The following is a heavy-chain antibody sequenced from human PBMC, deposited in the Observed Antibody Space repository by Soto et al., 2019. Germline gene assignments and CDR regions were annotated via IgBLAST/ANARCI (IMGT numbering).Heavy chain of an antibody. CDR1: GFTFSSYG. D-gene: IGHD6-13*01. CDR3: AKGSRLLEQQLPER. V-gene: IGHV3-30*18. CDR2: ISYDGSNK. Sequence: GGSLRLSCAASGFTFSSYGMHWVRQAPGKGLEWVAVISYDGSNKYYADSVKGRFTISRDNSKNTLYLQMNSLRAEDTAVYYCAKGSRLLEQQLPERWGQGTLVTVSS. J-gene: IGHJ4*02.